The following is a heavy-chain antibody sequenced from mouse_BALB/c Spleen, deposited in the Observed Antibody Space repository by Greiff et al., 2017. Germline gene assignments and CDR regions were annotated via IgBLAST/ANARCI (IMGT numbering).Heavy chain of an antibody. Sequence: EVQVVESGPGLVKPSQSLSLTCSVTGYSITSGYYWNWIRQFPGNKLEWMGYISYDGSNNYNPSLKNRISITRDTSKNQFFLKLNSVTTEDTATYYCAREDGTWDYFDYWGQGTTLTVSS. V-gene: IGHV3-6*02. CDR2: ISYDGSN. CDR3: AREDGTWDYFDY. J-gene: IGHJ2*01. D-gene: IGHD2-1*01. CDR1: GYSITSGYY.